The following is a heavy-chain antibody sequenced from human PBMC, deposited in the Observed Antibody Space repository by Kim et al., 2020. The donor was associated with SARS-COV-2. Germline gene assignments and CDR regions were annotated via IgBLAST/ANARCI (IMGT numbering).Heavy chain of an antibody. CDR2: INHSGST. V-gene: IGHV4-34*01. Sequence: SETLSLTCAVYGGSFSGYYWSWIRQPPGKGLEWIGEINHSGSTNYNPSLKSRVTISVDTSKNQFSLKLSSVTAADTAVYYCARGRGAQMVRGVARDSGTHTFDYWGQGTLVTVSS. CDR1: GGSFSGYY. D-gene: IGHD3-10*01. J-gene: IGHJ4*02. CDR3: ARGRGAQMVRGVARDSGTHTFDY.